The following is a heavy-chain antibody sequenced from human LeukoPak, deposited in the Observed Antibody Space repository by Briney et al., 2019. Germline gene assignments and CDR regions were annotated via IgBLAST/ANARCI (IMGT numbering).Heavy chain of an antibody. CDR1: GGSISSYY. J-gene: IGHJ4*02. CDR2: IFYSGTT. V-gene: IGHV4-59*08. D-gene: IGHD2-21*02. Sequence: SETLSLTCTVSGGSISSYYWSWVRQPPGKGLEWIGYIFYSGTTNYSPSLKSRVTISVDTSKNQFSLKLNSVTAADTAVYYCAKWGVVTAFDYWGQGTLVTVSS. CDR3: AKWGVVTAFDY.